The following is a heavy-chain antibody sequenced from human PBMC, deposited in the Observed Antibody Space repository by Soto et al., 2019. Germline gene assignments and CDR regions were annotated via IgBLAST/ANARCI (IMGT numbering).Heavy chain of an antibody. CDR2: IIPLLDRP. CDR3: AKAPATSLFWFDT. CDR1: GGTFSSWT. Sequence: QVQLVQSGAEVKPPGSSVRVSCKASGGTFSSWTVSWVRQAPGQGLEWLGRIIPLLDRPNYAQKSQGRMTITADRSTATAYIDPHSLGSDDTGVYFCAKAPATSLFWFDTWGQGTLVAVSS. J-gene: IGHJ5*02. V-gene: IGHV1-69*02.